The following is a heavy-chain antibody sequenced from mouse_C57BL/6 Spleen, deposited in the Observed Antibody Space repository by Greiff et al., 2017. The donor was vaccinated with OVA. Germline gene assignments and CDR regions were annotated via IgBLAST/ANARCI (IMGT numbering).Heavy chain of an antibody. J-gene: IGHJ4*01. D-gene: IGHD2-3*01. Sequence: QVQLQQPGAELVMPGASVKLSCKASGYTFTSYWMHWVKQRPGQGLEWIGEIDPSDSYTNYNQKFKGKSTLTVDKSSSTAYMQLSSLTSEDSAVYYCASGGLLQDAMDYWGQVTSVTVSS. CDR3: ASGGLLQDAMDY. V-gene: IGHV1-69*01. CDR1: GYTFTSYW. CDR2: IDPSDSYT.